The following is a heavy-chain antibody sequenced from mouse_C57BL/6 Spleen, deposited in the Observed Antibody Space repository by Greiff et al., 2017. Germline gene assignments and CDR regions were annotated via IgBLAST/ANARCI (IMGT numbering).Heavy chain of an antibody. J-gene: IGHJ1*03. V-gene: IGHV5-17*01. CDR2: ISSGSSTI. D-gene: IGHD1-1*01. Sequence: EVKVVESGGGLVKPGGSLKLSCAASGFTFSDYGMHWVRQAPEKGLEWVAYISSGSSTIYYADTVKGRFTISRDNAKNTLFLQLTSLRSEVTAMYYCARPLYVGSSYDWYFDVWGTGTTVTVAS. CDR1: GFTFSDYG. CDR3: ARPLYVGSSYDWYFDV.